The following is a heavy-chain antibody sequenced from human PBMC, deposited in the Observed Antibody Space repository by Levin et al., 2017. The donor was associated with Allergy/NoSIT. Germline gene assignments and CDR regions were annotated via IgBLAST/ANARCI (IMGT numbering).Heavy chain of an antibody. CDR1: GFTFSNYA. D-gene: IGHD3-10*01. CDR2: ISASGT. CDR3: AKDPGVFDY. Sequence: GESLPLSCAASGFTFSNYAMSWVRQAPGPGLAWVSAISASGTYYADSVKGRFTISRDNSKNTLYLQMNSLRAEDTAVYYCAKDPGVFDYWGQGTLVTVSS. J-gene: IGHJ4*02. V-gene: IGHV3-23*01.